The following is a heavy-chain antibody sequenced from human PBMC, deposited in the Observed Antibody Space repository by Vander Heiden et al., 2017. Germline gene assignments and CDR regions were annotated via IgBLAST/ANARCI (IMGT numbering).Heavy chain of an antibody. V-gene: IGHV4-34*01. Sequence: QVQLQQWGAGLLKPSETLSLTCAVYGGSFSGYYWSWIRQPPGKGLEWIGEINHSGSNNYNPARKSRVTISVDTSKNQFSLKLSSVTAADTAVYYCARGSRTGTTSPFDYWGQGTLVTVSS. CDR2: INHSGSN. CDR3: ARGSRTGTTSPFDY. CDR1: GGSFSGYY. D-gene: IGHD1-1*01. J-gene: IGHJ4*02.